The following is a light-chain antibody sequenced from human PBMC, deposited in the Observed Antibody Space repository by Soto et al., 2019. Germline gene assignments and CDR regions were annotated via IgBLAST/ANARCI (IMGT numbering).Light chain of an antibody. CDR1: QNIYYN. V-gene: IGKV3-15*01. CDR2: RAS. J-gene: IGKJ1*01. CDR3: LQHHNLWA. Sequence: ILMTQSPATVSVSPGESATLSCRASQNIYYNVAWYQQRPGQAPRLLIYRASTRAPGVPARFSGSGSGTEFTLTISNLQHEDFTVYSCLQHHNLWAFGQGTKVEI.